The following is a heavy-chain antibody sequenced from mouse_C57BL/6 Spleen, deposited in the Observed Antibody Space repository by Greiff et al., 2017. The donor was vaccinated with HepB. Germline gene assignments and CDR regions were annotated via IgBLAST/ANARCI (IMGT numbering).Heavy chain of an antibody. D-gene: IGHD2-1*01. CDR3: ARDYGNSFDY. V-gene: IGHV5-16*01. Sequence: EVQLVESEGGLVQPGSSMKLSCTASGFTFSDYYMAWVRQVPEKGLEWVANINYDGSSTYYLDSLKSRFIISRDNAKNILYLQMSSLKSEDTATYYCARDYGNSFDYWGQGTTLTVSS. CDR1: GFTFSDYY. CDR2: INYDGSST. J-gene: IGHJ2*01.